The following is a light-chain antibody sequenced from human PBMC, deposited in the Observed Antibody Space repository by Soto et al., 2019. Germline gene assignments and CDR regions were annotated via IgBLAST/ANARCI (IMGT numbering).Light chain of an antibody. J-gene: IGLJ3*02. CDR3: SSYTSSSTWV. Sequence: QSALTQPASVSGSPGQSITISCTGTRSDIGDNNYVSWYQQHPGQAPKVMIYDVSNRPSGVSDRFSGSKSGYTASLTISGLQAEDEADYYCSSYTSSSTWVFGGGTKLTVL. CDR2: DVS. V-gene: IGLV2-14*01. CDR1: RSDIGDNNY.